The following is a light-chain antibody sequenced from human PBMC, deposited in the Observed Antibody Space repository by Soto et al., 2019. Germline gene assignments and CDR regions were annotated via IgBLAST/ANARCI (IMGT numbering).Light chain of an antibody. CDR1: QSISSY. CDR2: AAS. Sequence: DIQMTQSPSSLSASVGDRVTITCRASQSISSYLNWVQQKPGKAPKLLIYAASSLQSGVPSRFSGSGSGTDVTLTISSLPPEDFATYYCQQSDSTSYSFGQGTKLEIK. J-gene: IGKJ2*03. V-gene: IGKV1-39*01. CDR3: QQSDSTSYS.